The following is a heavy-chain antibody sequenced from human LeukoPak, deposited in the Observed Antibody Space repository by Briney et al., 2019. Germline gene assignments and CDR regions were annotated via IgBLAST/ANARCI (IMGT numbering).Heavy chain of an antibody. CDR3: ARGEYYDILTGYYSYFDY. D-gene: IGHD3-9*01. Sequence: PSETLSLTCTVSGGSISSYYWSWLRQPPGKGLEWIGYIYYSGSTNYNPSLKSRVTISVDTSKNQFSLKLSSVTAADTAVYYCARGEYYDILTGYYSYFDYWGQGTLVTVSS. J-gene: IGHJ4*02. CDR1: GGSISSYY. CDR2: IYYSGST. V-gene: IGHV4-59*01.